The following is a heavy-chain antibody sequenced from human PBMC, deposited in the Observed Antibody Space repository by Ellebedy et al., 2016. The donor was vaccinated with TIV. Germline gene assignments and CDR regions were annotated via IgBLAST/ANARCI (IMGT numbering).Heavy chain of an antibody. Sequence: GESLKISCAASGFTFSSYGLHWVRQAPGKGLEWISYISDSGHTIYYADSVKGRFTISRENAKKSVYLQMHSLRVEDTAVYYCAASENPKRFDFWGQGILVTVSS. CDR2: ISDSGHTI. J-gene: IGHJ4*02. CDR1: GFTFSSYG. V-gene: IGHV3-48*03. D-gene: IGHD1-1*01. CDR3: AASENPKRFDF.